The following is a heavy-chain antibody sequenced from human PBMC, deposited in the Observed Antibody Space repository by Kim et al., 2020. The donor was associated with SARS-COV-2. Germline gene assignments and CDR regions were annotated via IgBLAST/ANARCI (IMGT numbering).Heavy chain of an antibody. J-gene: IGHJ3*02. V-gene: IGHV4-59*08. CDR3: ARHNYYGSGSYYKDAFDI. D-gene: IGHD3-10*01. Sequence: LKSRVTISVGTSKNQFSLKLSSVTAADTAVYYCARHNYYGSGSYYKDAFDIWGQGTMVTVSS.